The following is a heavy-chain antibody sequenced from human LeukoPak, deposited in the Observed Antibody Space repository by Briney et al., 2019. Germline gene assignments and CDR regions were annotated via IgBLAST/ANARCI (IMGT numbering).Heavy chain of an antibody. CDR1: GFTFSSYG. Sequence: GGSLRLSCEASGFTFSSYGMHWARQTPGKGLEWVSFIQYDASYDLYSDSVRGRFTISRDNSKNILYLQMNSLRTEDSAVYFCAKDFRVGARSFDYWGQGTLVTVSS. V-gene: IGHV3-30*02. CDR2: IQYDASYD. D-gene: IGHD1-26*01. CDR3: AKDFRVGARSFDY. J-gene: IGHJ4*02.